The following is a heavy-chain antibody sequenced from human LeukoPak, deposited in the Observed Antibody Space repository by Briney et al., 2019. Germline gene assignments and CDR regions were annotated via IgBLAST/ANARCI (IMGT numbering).Heavy chain of an antibody. V-gene: IGHV1-2*04. D-gene: IGHD5-12*01. CDR2: INPNSGGT. Sequence: ASVKVSCKASGYTFTGYYMHWVRQAPGQGLEWMGWINPNSGGTNYAQKFQGWVTMTRDTSISTAYMELSRLRSDDTAVYYCAGELSATIRYGMDVWGQGTTVTVSS. CDR1: GYTFTGYY. CDR3: AGELSATIRYGMDV. J-gene: IGHJ6*02.